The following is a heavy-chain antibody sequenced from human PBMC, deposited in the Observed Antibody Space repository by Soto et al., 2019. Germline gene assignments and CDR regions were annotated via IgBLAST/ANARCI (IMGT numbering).Heavy chain of an antibody. CDR2: ISGSGGST. CDR3: SRKLVYMIYYFDY. CDR1: GFTFSSYA. V-gene: IGHV3-23*01. Sequence: GGSLRLSCAASGFTFSSYAMSWVRQAPGKGLEWVSAISGSGGSTYYADSVKGRFTISRDNSKNTLYLQMNSLRAEDTAVYYCSRKLVYMIYYFDYWGQGTLVTVSS. J-gene: IGHJ4*02. D-gene: IGHD3-16*01.